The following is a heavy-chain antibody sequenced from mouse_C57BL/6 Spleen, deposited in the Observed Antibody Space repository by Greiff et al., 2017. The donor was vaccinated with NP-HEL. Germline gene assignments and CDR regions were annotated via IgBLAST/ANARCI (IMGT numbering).Heavy chain of an antibody. CDR2: INPGSGGT. CDR3: ARSYDGDFAY. Sequence: QVQLQQSGAELVRPGTSVKVSCKASGYAFTNYLIEWVKQRPGQGLEWIGVINPGSGGTNYNEKFKGKATLTADKSSSTAYMQLSSLTSEDSAVYFFARSYDGDFAYWGQGTLVTVSA. V-gene: IGHV1-54*01. CDR1: GYAFTNYL. D-gene: IGHD2-3*01. J-gene: IGHJ3*01.